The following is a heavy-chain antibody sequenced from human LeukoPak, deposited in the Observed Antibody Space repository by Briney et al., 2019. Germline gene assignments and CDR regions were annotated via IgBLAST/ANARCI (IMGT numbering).Heavy chain of an antibody. CDR1: EFTISTNY. J-gene: IGHJ3*02. V-gene: IGHV3-66*01. CDR2: IHIDGDT. Sequence: GGSLRLSCVASEFTISTNYMSWVRQAPGKGLEWVSIIHIDGDTHYADSVKGRFTFSRDNSKNTLYLQMNSLRSEDTAVYYCARDGLDSSGPVAFDIWGQGTRVTVAS. CDR3: ARDGLDSSGPVAFDI. D-gene: IGHD3-22*01.